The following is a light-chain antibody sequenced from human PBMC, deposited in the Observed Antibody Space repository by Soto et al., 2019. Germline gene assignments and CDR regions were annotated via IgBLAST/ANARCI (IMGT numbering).Light chain of an antibody. CDR1: QSVSSSY. CDR3: QQFGSSPYT. CDR2: GAS. Sequence: EIVLTQSPGTLSLSPGERATLSCRASQSVSSSYLAWYQKKPGQAPRLLIYGASSRATGIPDRISGGGSGTDFTLTFSRLEPEDFAVYYCQQFGSSPYTFGQGTKLEIK. V-gene: IGKV3-20*01. J-gene: IGKJ2*01.